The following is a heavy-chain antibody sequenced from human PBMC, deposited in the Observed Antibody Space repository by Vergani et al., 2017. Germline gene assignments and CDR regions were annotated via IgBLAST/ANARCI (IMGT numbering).Heavy chain of an antibody. J-gene: IGHJ4*02. Sequence: EVQLLESGGGLKQPGGSLRLSCAASGFTFSSYAMSWVRQAPGEGLEWVSSINGSDDKTYYTDSVRGRFSISRDTSKNTLYLQMNSLRAEDTAMYFCARGLWDCTHIRCSPPSYWGQGTQVTVSS. CDR1: GFTFSSYA. CDR2: INGSDDKT. V-gene: IGHV3-23*01. D-gene: IGHD2-8*01. CDR3: ARGLWDCTHIRCSPPSY.